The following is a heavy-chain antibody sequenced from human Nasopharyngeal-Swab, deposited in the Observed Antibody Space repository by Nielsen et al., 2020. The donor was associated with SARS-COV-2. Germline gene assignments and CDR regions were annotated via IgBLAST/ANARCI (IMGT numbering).Heavy chain of an antibody. D-gene: IGHD6-19*01. CDR1: GGTVSSYY. Sequence: SEPLSLTCTVSGGTVSSYYWSWIRQPPGKGLEWIGYIYYSGSTNYNPSLKSRVTISVDTSKNQFSLKLSSVTAADTAVYYCARGSGWTLDYWGQGTLVTVSS. CDR2: IYYSGST. V-gene: IGHV4-59*02. J-gene: IGHJ4*02. CDR3: ARGSGWTLDY.